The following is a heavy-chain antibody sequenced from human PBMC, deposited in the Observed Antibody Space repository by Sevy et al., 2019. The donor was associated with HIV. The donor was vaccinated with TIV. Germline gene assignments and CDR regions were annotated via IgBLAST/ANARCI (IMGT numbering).Heavy chain of an antibody. CDR3: ARGPTIYYDFWSGYNNYYYYYGMDV. D-gene: IGHD3-3*01. Sequence: SETLSLTCAVYGGSFSGYYWSWIRQPPGKGLEWIGEINHSGSTNYNPSLKNRFTISVDTSKNQFSLKLSSVTAADTAVYYCARGPTIYYDFWSGYNNYYYYYGMDVWGQGTTVTVSS. J-gene: IGHJ6*02. V-gene: IGHV4-34*01. CDR2: INHSGST. CDR1: GGSFSGYY.